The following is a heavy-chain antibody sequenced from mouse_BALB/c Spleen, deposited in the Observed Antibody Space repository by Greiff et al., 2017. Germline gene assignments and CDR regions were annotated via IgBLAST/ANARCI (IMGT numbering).Heavy chain of an antibody. CDR2: IDPSDSYT. J-gene: IGHJ4*01. D-gene: IGHD2-4*01. CDR3: ARRGMITTDYYYAMDY. V-gene: IGHV1-69*02. Sequence: QVQLQQSGAELVKPGASVKLSCKASGYTFTSYWMHWVKQRPGQGLEWIGEIDPSDSYTNYNQKFKGKATLTVDKSSSTAYMQLSSLTSEDSAVYYCARRGMITTDYYYAMDYWGQGTSVTVSS. CDR1: GYTFTSYW.